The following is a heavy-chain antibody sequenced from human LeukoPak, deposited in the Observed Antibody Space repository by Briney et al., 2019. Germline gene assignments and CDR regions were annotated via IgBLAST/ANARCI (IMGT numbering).Heavy chain of an antibody. CDR2: INHSGST. CDR3: ARRGGNYDFWSGYRYYFDY. D-gene: IGHD3-3*01. V-gene: IGHV4-34*01. J-gene: IGHJ4*02. Sequence: SETLSLTCAVYGGSFSGYYWYWSWIRQPPGKGLEWIGEINHSGSTYYNPSLKSRVTISVETSKNQFSLKLSSVTAADTAVYYCARRGGNYDFWSGYRYYFDYWGQGTLVTVSS. CDR1: GGSFSGYY.